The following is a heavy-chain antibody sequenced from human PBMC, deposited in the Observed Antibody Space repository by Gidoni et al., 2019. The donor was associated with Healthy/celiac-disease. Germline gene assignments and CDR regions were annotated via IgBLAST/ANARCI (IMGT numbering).Heavy chain of an antibody. V-gene: IGHV4-59*01. J-gene: IGHJ2*01. Sequence: QVQLQESGPGLVKPSETLSLTCTVSGGFISSYSWSWIRQPPGKGLEWIGYIYYSGSTNYNPSLKSRVTISVDTSKNQFSLKLSSVTAADTAVYYCARAVREWFGELWPHWYFDLWGRGTLVTVSS. CDR3: ARAVREWFGELWPHWYFDL. CDR2: IYYSGST. CDR1: GGFISSYS. D-gene: IGHD3-10*01.